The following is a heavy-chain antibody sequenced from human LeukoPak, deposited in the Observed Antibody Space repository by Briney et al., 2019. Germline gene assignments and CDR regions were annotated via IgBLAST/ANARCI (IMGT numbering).Heavy chain of an antibody. J-gene: IGHJ6*02. CDR2: IYYSGST. D-gene: IGHD2/OR15-2a*01. V-gene: IGHV4-39*07. Sequence: TSETLSLTCTVSGGSISSSYSYWGWIRQPPGKGLEWIGNIYYSGSTYYSPSLTSRVTVSVDTSENQFSLKLTSVTAADTAVYYCARAHSIASYYYGVDVWGQGTTVTVSS. CDR3: ARAHSIASYYYGVDV. CDR1: GGSISSSYSY.